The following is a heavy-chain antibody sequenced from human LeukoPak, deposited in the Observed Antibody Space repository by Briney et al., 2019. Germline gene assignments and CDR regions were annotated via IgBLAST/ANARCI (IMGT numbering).Heavy chain of an antibody. V-gene: IGHV3-9*01. Sequence: WNSGSIGYADSVKGRFTISRDNAKNSLYLQMNSLRAEDTALYYCAKDSPGYYYGSGSYDYWGQGTLVTVSS. D-gene: IGHD3-10*01. J-gene: IGHJ4*02. CDR2: WNSGSI. CDR3: AKDSPGYYYGSGSYDY.